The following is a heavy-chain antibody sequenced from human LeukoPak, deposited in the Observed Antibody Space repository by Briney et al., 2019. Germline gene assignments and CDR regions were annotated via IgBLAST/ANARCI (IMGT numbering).Heavy chain of an antibody. CDR2: ISTSGTTT. CDR3: ARGSYCSGGDCYIDN. J-gene: IGHJ4*01. Sequence: PGGSLRLSCAAAGFTLSDFHMSWIRQAPGKGLDWVSSISTSGTTTYYADSVKGRYTISRENAQNSLYLQMNSLRAEDTAVYYCARGSYCSGGDCYIDNWGQGTLVTVSS. V-gene: IGHV3-11*04. D-gene: IGHD2-15*01. CDR1: GFTLSDFH.